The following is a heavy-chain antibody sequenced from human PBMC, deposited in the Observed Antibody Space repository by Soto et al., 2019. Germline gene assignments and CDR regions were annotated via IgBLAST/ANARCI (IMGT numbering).Heavy chain of an antibody. D-gene: IGHD1-26*01. V-gene: IGHV4-59*01. CDR1: GGSISSYY. J-gene: IGHJ4*02. CDR3: ARREELLWWFDY. CDR2: IYYSGST. Sequence: TSETLSLTCTVSGGSISSYYWSWIRQPPGKGLEWIGYIYYSGSTNYNPSLKSRVTISVDTSKNQFSLKLSSVTAADTAVYYCARREELLWWFDYWGQGTLVTVSS.